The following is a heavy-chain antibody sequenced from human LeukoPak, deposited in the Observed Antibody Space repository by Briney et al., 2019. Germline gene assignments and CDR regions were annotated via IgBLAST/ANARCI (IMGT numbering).Heavy chain of an antibody. CDR2: MNPSGGRT. CDR1: GYTFTSYY. J-gene: IGHJ3*02. Sequence: ASVKVSFKASGYTFTSYYMHWVRQAPGQGLEWMGIMNPSGGRTTYAQKFQGRVTMTRDTSTRTVYMELSSLRSEDTAVYYCARALGDPFEIWGQGTRVTGPS. CDR3: ARALGDPFEI. V-gene: IGHV1-46*01.